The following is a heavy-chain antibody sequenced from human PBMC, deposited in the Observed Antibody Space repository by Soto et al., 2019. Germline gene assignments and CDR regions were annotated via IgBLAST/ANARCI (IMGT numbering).Heavy chain of an antibody. J-gene: IGHJ6*01. V-gene: IGHV3-7*01. D-gene: IGHD6-19*01. CDR3: ARGSYTSGWYPYYYG. Sequence: PGGAPTLSPRASGITVSSYLMSWVRQAPGKGLEWLANIKQDGSGKYYVDSVKGRFTISRDNAKNSLYLQGTSLGAEDTAVYYCARGSYTSGWYPYYYG. CDR2: IKQDGSGK. CDR1: GITVSSYL.